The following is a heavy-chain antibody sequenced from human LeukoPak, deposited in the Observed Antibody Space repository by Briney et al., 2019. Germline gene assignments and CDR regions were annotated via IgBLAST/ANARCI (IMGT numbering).Heavy chain of an antibody. CDR2: IYYSGST. CDR1: GGSISSSSYY. CDR3: ARDFGSYSIPDAFDI. D-gene: IGHD1-26*01. Sequence: SETLSLTCTVSGGSISSSSYYWGWIRQPPGKGLEWIGSIYYSGSTYYNPSLKSRVTISVDTSKNQFSLKLSSVTAADTAVYYCARDFGSYSIPDAFDIWGQGTMVTVSS. V-gene: IGHV4-39*07. J-gene: IGHJ3*02.